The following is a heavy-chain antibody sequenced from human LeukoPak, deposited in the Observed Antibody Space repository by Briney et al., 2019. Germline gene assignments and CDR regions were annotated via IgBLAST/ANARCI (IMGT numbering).Heavy chain of an antibody. CDR2: ISGSGGST. V-gene: IGHV3-23*01. J-gene: IGHJ4*02. CDR3: AKDYYYDSSGLPGTFDY. D-gene: IGHD3-22*01. Sequence: GGSLRLSCAASGFTFSSYAMSWVRQAPGKGLGWVSAISGSGGSTYYADSVKGRFTISRDNSKNTLYLQMNSLRAEDTAVYYCAKDYYYDSSGLPGTFDYWGQGTLVTVSS. CDR1: GFTFSSYA.